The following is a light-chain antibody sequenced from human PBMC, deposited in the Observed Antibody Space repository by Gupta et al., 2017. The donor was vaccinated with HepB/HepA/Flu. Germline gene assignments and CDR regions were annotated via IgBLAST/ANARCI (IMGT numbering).Light chain of an antibody. CDR3: QQRNSTPLT. CDR2: AAS. CDR1: QSISSY. J-gene: IGKJ4*01. Sequence: DIQMTQSPSSLSASVGDRVTITCRASQSISSYLNWYQQKPGKAPKLLIYAASSLQSGVPSRFSGSGSGTDFTLTISRLQPEDFATYYCQQRNSTPLTFGGGTXVEIK. V-gene: IGKV1-39*01.